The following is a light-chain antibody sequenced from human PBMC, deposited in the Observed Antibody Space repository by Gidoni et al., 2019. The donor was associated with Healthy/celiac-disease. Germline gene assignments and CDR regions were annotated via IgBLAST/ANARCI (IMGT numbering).Light chain of an antibody. CDR2: AAS. CDR3: QQYDNTPRYT. J-gene: IGKJ2*01. CDR1: QDISNY. Sequence: DIQVTQSPSSLSASVGDRVTITCQASQDISNYLNWYQQKPGKAPKLLIYAASNLQTGVPSRFSGSGSGTDFTFTISSLQPEDIATYYCQQYDNTPRYTFGQGTKLEIK. V-gene: IGKV1-33*01.